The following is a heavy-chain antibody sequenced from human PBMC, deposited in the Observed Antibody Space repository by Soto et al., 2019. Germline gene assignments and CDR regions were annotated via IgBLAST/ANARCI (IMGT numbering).Heavy chain of an antibody. J-gene: IGHJ6*02. CDR1: GYTFTSYG. CDR3: ARDKDRPQLGGNYYYILDV. V-gene: IGHV1-18*01. D-gene: IGHD3-3*02. CDR2: ISAYNGNT. Sequence: ASVKVSCKASGYTFTSYGISWVRQAPGQGLEWMGWISAYNGNTNYAQNFQGRVTISADESTSTAYMELSSLRSDDTAVYYCARDKDRPQLGGNYYYILDVWGQGTAVTVSS.